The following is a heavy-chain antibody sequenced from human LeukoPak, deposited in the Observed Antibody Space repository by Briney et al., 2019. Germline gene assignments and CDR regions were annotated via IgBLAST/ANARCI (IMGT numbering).Heavy chain of an antibody. CDR3: ARFLHGNSLDY. CDR2: IYHDGSDT. CDR1: GATFTDTY. D-gene: IGHD1-7*01. Sequence: GESFQIPCQGSGATFTDTYIAWVRQVGGKGLEWMGIIYHDGSDTRYSPSFEGQVTISVDHSISTAYLQWTSLKTSDTAMYYCARFLHGNSLDYWGQGALVTVSS. V-gene: IGHV5-51*01. J-gene: IGHJ4*02.